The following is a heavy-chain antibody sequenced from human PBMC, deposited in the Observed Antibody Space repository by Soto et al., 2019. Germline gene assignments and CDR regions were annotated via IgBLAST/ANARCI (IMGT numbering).Heavy chain of an antibody. CDR3: ASVPDY. CDR2: IYDSGST. V-gene: IGHV4-30-2*01. J-gene: IGHJ4*02. D-gene: IGHD2-2*01. Sequence: QLQLQESGSGLVKPSQTLSLTCAVSGGSISSGGYYWSWIRQPPGNGLEWIGYIYDSGSTYYNQSLNSRVTISVDRYKNQYSLKLSSVTAADTAVYYIASVPDYWGKGTLVTVSS. CDR1: GGSISSGGYY.